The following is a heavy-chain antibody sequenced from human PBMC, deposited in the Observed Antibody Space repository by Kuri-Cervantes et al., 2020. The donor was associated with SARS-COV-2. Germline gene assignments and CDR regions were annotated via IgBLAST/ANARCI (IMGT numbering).Heavy chain of an antibody. CDR2: IRYDGSNK. CDR1: GFTFSSYS. V-gene: IGHV3-30*02. J-gene: IGHJ4*02. CDR3: AKDVAVGAHGVFDY. D-gene: IGHD1-26*01. Sequence: GESLKISWAASGFTFSSYSMNWVRQAPGKGLEWVAFIRYDGSNKYYADSVKGRFTISRDNSKNTLYLQMNSLRAEDTAVYYCAKDVAVGAHGVFDYWGQGTLVTVSS.